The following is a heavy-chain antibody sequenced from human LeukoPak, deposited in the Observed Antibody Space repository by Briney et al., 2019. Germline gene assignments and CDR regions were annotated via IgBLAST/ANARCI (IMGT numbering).Heavy chain of an antibody. J-gene: IGHJ4*02. CDR1: GGSFSGDY. Sequence: SETLSLTCAVYGGSFSGDYWSWIRQPPGKGLEWIGEINHSGSTNYNPSLKSRVTISVDTSKNQFSLKLSSVTAADTAVYYCASVRTIWGSYRHDYWGQGTLVTVSS. V-gene: IGHV4-34*01. CDR3: ASVRTIWGSYRHDY. CDR2: INHSGST. D-gene: IGHD3-16*02.